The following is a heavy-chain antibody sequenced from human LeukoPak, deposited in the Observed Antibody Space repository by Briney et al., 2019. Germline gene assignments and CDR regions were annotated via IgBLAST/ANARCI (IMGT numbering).Heavy chain of an antibody. CDR3: AKGSSYSYDNSGYYF. CDR2: ISGSGGTI. Sequence: GGSLRLSCAASGFTFSSYAMSWVRQAPGKGLEWVSAISGSGGTIYYADSVKGRFTISRDNFKNTLYLQMSSLRFEDTAVYYCAKGSSYSYDNSGYYFWGQGTLVTVSS. D-gene: IGHD3-22*01. J-gene: IGHJ4*02. V-gene: IGHV3-23*01. CDR1: GFTFSSYA.